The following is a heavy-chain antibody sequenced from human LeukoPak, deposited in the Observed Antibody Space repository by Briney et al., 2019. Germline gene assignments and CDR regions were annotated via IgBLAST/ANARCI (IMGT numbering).Heavy chain of an antibody. Sequence: GGSLRLSCTASGFTFNIYAMNWVRQAPGKGLEWVSGVSGSGGSTYYADSVKGRFTISRDNSEDTLYLQMNSLRAEDTAVYYCAKVSVAGLMRYYFDYWGQGTLVTVSS. J-gene: IGHJ4*02. D-gene: IGHD6-19*01. CDR3: AKVSVAGLMRYYFDY. CDR1: GFTFNIYA. CDR2: VSGSGGST. V-gene: IGHV3-23*01.